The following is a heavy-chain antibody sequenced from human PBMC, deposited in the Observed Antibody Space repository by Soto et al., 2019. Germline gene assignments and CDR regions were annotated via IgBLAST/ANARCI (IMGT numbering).Heavy chain of an antibody. CDR2: ISAYNGNT. D-gene: IGHD3-9*01. Sequence: QVQLVQSGAEVKKPGASVKVSCKASGYTFTSYGISWVRQAPGQGLEWMGWISAYNGNTNYAQKLQGRVTMTTDTATSTAYMELRSLRSDATAVYYCARDGGGGYFDWSSTGNFDYWGQGTLVTVSS. J-gene: IGHJ4*02. V-gene: IGHV1-18*01. CDR1: GYTFTSYG. CDR3: ARDGGGGYFDWSSTGNFDY.